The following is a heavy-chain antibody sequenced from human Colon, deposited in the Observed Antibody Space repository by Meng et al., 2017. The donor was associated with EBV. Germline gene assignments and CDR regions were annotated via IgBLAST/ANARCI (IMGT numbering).Heavy chain of an antibody. CDR2: ISYDGSNK. CDR3: ARGKTGTNL. CDR1: GFTFSSYA. J-gene: IGHJ4*02. V-gene: IGHV3-30-3*01. Sequence: QVQLVESGXGVVQPXRSLRLSCAASGFTFSSYAMHWVRQAPGKGLEWVAVISYDGSNKYYADSVKGRFTISRDNSKNTLYLQMNSLRAEDTAVYYCARGKTGTNLRGQGTLVTVSS. D-gene: IGHD1-1*01.